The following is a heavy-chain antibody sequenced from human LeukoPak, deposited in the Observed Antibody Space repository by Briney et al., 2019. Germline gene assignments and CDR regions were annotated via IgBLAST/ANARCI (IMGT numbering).Heavy chain of an antibody. V-gene: IGHV4-34*01. CDR3: ARAYGSGSYYNGYYYYYGMGV. Sequence: PSETLSLTCAVYGGSFSGYYWSWIRQPPGKGLEWIGEINHSGSTNYNPSLKSRVTISVDTSKNQFSLKLSSVTAADTAVYYCARAYGSGSYYNGYYYYYGMGVWGQGTTVTVSS. CDR2: INHSGST. CDR1: GGSFSGYY. J-gene: IGHJ6*02. D-gene: IGHD3-10*01.